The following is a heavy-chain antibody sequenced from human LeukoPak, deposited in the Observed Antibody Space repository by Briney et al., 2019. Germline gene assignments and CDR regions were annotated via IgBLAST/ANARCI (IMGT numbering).Heavy chain of an antibody. D-gene: IGHD5-12*01. Sequence: GGSLRLSCAASGFTFVGNAVTWVRQAPGKGLEWVSIIYSGGTIHYVDSVKGRFTISRDNSKNTLDLQMNSLRAEDTAVYYCATGYDFGFDPWGQGPLVTVSS. CDR1: GFTFVGNA. J-gene: IGHJ5*02. CDR2: IYSGGTI. CDR3: ATGYDFGFDP. V-gene: IGHV3-53*01.